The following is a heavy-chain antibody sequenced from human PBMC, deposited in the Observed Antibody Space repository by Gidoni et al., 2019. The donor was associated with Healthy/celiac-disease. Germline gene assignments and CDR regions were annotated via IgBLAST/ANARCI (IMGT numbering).Heavy chain of an antibody. V-gene: IGHV3-23*01. D-gene: IGHD3-22*01. J-gene: IGHJ4*02. CDR3: AKVMDYYDSSGYSGYFDY. Sequence: EVQLLESGGGLVQPGGSLRLSCAASGFTFSSYAMSWVRQAPGKGLEWVSAISGSGGSTYYADSVKGRFTISRDNSKNTLYLQMNSLRAEDTAVYYCAKVMDYYDSSGYSGYFDYWGQGTLVTVSS. CDR2: ISGSGGST. CDR1: GFTFSSYA.